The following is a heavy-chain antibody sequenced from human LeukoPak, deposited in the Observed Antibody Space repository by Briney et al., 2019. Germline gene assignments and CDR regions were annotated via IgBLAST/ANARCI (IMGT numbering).Heavy chain of an antibody. J-gene: IGHJ4*02. CDR1: GYTFTAYY. D-gene: IGHD3-9*01. Sequence: GASVKVSCKTSGYTFTAYYINWVRQAPGQGLEWMGWINPNSGGTNYAQKFQGRVTMTRDTSISTAYMELSRLRSDDTAVYYCARVTRDYDILTGYYVSSGIDYWGQGTLVTVSS. V-gene: IGHV1-2*02. CDR3: ARVTRDYDILTGYYVSSGIDY. CDR2: INPNSGGT.